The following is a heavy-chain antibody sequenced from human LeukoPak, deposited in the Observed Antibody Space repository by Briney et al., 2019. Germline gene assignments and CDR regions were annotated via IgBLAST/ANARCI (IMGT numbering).Heavy chain of an antibody. V-gene: IGHV3-74*01. CDR3: ARDGALSVDFDF. D-gene: IGHD5/OR15-5a*01. Sequence: PGGSLRLSCAASGFTLNSYLMSWVRQAPGKGLVWVARIDFDGTDTVYADSVKGRFIISRDNAKNTLFLQMNSLRGDDTAVYYCARDGALSVDFDFWGQGTLVTVSS. CDR1: GFTLNSYL. J-gene: IGHJ4*02. CDR2: IDFDGTDT.